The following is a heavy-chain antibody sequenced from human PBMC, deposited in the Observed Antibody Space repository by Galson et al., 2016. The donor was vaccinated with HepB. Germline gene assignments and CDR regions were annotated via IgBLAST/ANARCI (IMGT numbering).Heavy chain of an antibody. CDR2: VYRGRT. V-gene: IGHV4-39*01. Sequence: SETLSLTCSVSAGSIGSSGFSWGWIRQPPGKGLEWIGNVYRGRTYYNPSLEGRVTISVAVSTDLLFLKLTSVTAADTAVYYCARAGLLTEASFDYWGQGALVAVTS. J-gene: IGHJ4*02. CDR3: ARAGLLTEASFDY. CDR1: AGSIGSSGFS. D-gene: IGHD2-15*01.